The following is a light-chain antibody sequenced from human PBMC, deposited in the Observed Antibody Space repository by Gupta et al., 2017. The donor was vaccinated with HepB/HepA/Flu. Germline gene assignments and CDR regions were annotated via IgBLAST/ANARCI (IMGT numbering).Light chain of an antibody. J-gene: IGLJ3*02. CDR3: AAWDDSLSGPNWV. Sequence: QSVLTQPPSASATPGQRVTTSCSGSTSNIGSNFVSWYQQVPGSAPKLLIYSDNQRPSGVPDRFSGLNAGTSAPLAINGLQSDDEADYYWAAWDDSLSGPNWVFGGGTKVTV. CDR1: TSNIGSNF. CDR2: SDN. V-gene: IGLV1-44*01.